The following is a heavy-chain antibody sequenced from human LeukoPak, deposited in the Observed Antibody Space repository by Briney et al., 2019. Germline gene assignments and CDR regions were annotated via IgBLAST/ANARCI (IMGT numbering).Heavy chain of an antibody. V-gene: IGHV1-18*01. CDR1: GYTFTSYG. J-gene: IGHJ4*02. D-gene: IGHD3-16*02. Sequence: GASVKVSCKASGYTFTSYGISWVRQAPGQGLEWMGWISAYNGNTNYAQKLQGRVTMTTDTSTSTAYMELRSLRSDDTAVYYCARDFREYDYVWGSYRYPIDYWGQGTLVTVSP. CDR3: ARDFREYDYVWGSYRYPIDY. CDR2: ISAYNGNT.